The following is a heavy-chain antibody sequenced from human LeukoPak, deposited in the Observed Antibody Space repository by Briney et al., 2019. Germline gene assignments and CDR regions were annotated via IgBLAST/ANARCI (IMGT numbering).Heavy chain of an antibody. V-gene: IGHV1-18*01. D-gene: IGHD6-13*01. CDR3: ARGSPLEAAGTVWFDP. J-gene: IGHJ5*02. CDR2: ISAYNGNT. Sequence: ASVKVSCKASGYTFTSYGISWVQQAPGQGLEWMGWISAYNGNTNYAQKLQGRVTMTTDTSTSTAYMELRSLRSDDTAVYYCARGSPLEAAGTVWFDPWGQGTLVTVSS. CDR1: GYTFTSYG.